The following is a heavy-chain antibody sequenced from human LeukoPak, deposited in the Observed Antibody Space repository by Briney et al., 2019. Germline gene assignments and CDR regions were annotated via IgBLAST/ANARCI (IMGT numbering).Heavy chain of an antibody. CDR2: ISGTAGST. Sequence: PGGSLRLSCAVSGFTFSSYVMNWVRQAPGKGLEWVSAISGTAGSTDYADSVEGRFTISRDNSKNTLSLQMNSLRVGDTALYYCAREKGVVSGSSDYWGQGTLVTVSS. D-gene: IGHD3-10*01. CDR3: AREKGVVSGSSDY. J-gene: IGHJ4*02. CDR1: GFTFSSYV. V-gene: IGHV3-23*01.